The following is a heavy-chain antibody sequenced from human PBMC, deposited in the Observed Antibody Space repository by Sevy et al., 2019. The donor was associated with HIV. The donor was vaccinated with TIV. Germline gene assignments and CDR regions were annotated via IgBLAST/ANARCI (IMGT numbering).Heavy chain of an antibody. J-gene: IGHJ4*02. V-gene: IGHV4-4*07. CDR2: IYSSGNT. CDR1: GDSINYYY. CDR3: ARSYYYDSSGHSFDY. D-gene: IGHD3-22*01. Sequence: SETLSLTCSVSGDSINYYYWSWIRQPAEKGLEWIGRIYSSGNTDYNPSLKSRVTISVDTSKNQFSLQVNSLTAADTAVYYCARSYYYDSSGHSFDYWGQGTLVTVSS.